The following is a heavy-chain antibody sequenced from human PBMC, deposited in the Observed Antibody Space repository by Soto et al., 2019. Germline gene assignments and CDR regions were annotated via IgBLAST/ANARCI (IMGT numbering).Heavy chain of an antibody. CDR1: GCSVSSGSYY. V-gene: IGHV4-61*01. J-gene: IGHJ5*02. CDR2: IYYSGST. D-gene: IGHD6-13*01. Sequence: SETLSLTCTVSGCSVSSGSYYWSWIRQPPGKGLEWIGYIYYSGSTYYNPSLKSRVTISVDTSKNQFSLKLSSVTAADTAVYYCARAERIAAAGNRGWFDPWGQGTLVTVSS. CDR3: ARAERIAAAGNRGWFDP.